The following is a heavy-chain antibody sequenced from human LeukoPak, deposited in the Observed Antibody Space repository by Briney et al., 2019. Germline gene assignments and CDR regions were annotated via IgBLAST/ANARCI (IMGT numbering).Heavy chain of an antibody. V-gene: IGHV1-69*05. CDR3: ARDGGDCSGGSCYSKPFDY. D-gene: IGHD2-15*01. J-gene: IGHJ4*02. Sequence: SVKVSCKASGGTFSSYAISWVRQAPGQGLEWMGGIIPIFGTANYAQKFQGRATSTTDESTSTAYMELSSLRSEDTAVYYCARDGGDCSGGSCYSKPFDYWGQGTLVTVSS. CDR1: GGTFSSYA. CDR2: IIPIFGTA.